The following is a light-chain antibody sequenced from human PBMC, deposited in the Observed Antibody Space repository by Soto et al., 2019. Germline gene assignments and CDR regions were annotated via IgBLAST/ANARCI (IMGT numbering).Light chain of an antibody. Sequence: QSALTQPASVSGSPGQSITISCTGTSSDVGGYNLVSWYQQYPDKAPKLMIFDVNTRPPGVSNRFSGSKSGNTAALNISGLQAEDEADYYCSSYKSSSTLPYVFGTGTKVTVL. V-gene: IGLV2-14*01. CDR3: SSYKSSSTLPYV. CDR2: DVN. J-gene: IGLJ1*01. CDR1: SSDVGGYNL.